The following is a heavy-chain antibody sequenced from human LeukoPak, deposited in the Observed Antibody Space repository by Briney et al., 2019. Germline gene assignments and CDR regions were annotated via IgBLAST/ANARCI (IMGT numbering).Heavy chain of an antibody. CDR1: GYTLRSYG. Sequence: ASVKVSCKPSGYTLRSYGISWVRQAPGQGLEWMGWISAYNGNTNHAQKFQGRVTMTTDTSTSTAYMELRSLRSDDTAVYYCAREYCSSTSCYGVDYWGQGTLVTVSS. CDR3: AREYCSSTSCYGVDY. J-gene: IGHJ4*02. V-gene: IGHV1-18*01. CDR2: ISAYNGNT. D-gene: IGHD2-2*01.